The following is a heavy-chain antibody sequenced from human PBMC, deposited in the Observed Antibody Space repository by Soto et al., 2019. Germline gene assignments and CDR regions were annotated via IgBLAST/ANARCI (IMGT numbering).Heavy chain of an antibody. V-gene: IGHV5-10-1*01. CDR1: GYSFAGYW. J-gene: IGHJ4*02. D-gene: IGHD3-22*01. CDR2: IDPSDSQT. Sequence: PGESLKISCKGSGYSFAGYWITWVRQKPGKGLEWMGRIDPSDSQTYYSPSFRGHVTISATKSITTVFLQWSSLRASDTAMYYCARQIYDSDTGPNFKYYFDSWGQGTPVTLS. CDR3: ARQIYDSDTGPNFKYYFDS.